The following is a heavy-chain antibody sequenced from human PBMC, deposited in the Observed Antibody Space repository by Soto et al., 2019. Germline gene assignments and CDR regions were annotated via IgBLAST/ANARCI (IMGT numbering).Heavy chain of an antibody. V-gene: IGHV3-53*01. CDR3: VQTTGWPGCDF. Sequence: EVQLVESGGGLIQPGGSLRLSCAASGFTVSSKYMTWVRQAPGKGLEWVSVIYGGGTTYYADSVKGRFTISRDNSKNTLYLQMNSRRAEETAVYYCVQTTGWPGCDFWGQGTLVTVSS. J-gene: IGHJ4*02. CDR1: GFTVSSKY. CDR2: IYGGGTT. D-gene: IGHD6-19*01.